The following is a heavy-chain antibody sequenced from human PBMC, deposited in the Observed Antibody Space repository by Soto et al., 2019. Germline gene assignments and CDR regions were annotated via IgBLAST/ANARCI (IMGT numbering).Heavy chain of an antibody. CDR3: ARTVTTGPFFDF. Sequence: QLHLQESGSGLVKPSQTLSLTCAVSGGSISKNGYSWSWIRQPPRKGLEWIGYIYHSGSSYYNPSLKIRVSISVDRSNNRFSLNLSSVTTADTAVYYGARTVTTGPFFDFWGQGTLVTGSS. J-gene: IGHJ4*02. D-gene: IGHD4-17*01. CDR1: GGSISKNGYS. V-gene: IGHV4-30-2*01. CDR2: IYHSGSS.